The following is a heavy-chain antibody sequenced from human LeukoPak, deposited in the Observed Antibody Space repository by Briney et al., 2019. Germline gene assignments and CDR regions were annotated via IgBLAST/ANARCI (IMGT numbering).Heavy chain of an antibody. CDR1: GFTFVDYG. J-gene: IGHJ4*02. V-gene: IGHV3-20*04. CDR3: ARDRLGPSFSVSHFDL. D-gene: IGHD3-3*02. CDR2: INYNGAIT. Sequence: RTGGPLRLSCATSGFTFVDYGLSWVRRAPGKGLEWLCAINYNGAITDYADSVKGRFTISRDNAKNSLYLRMDSLRAEDTALYYCARDRLGPSFSVSHFDLWGQGTLVTVSS.